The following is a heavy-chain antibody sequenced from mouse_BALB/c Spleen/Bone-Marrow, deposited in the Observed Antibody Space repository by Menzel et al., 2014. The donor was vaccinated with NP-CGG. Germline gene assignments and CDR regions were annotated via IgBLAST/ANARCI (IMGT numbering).Heavy chain of an antibody. CDR3: ARRGNWDVMRSFDV. CDR1: GFTFSSYG. V-gene: IGHV5-6*01. J-gene: IGHJ1*01. D-gene: IGHD4-1*01. Sequence: EVQGVESGGDLVKPGGSLKLSCAASGFTFSSYGMSWVRQTPDKRLEWIATTNSGGSFTYYPDSVKGRFTISRDNAKNTLCLQMNRLKSEDTAMYFCARRGNWDVMRSFDVWGARTPGTVSP. CDR2: TNSGGSFT.